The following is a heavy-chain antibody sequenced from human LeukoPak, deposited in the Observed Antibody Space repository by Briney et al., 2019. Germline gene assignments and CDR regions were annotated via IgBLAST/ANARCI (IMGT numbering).Heavy chain of an antibody. CDR3: ATYDFWSGYYTH. V-gene: IGHV1-24*01. CDR1: GYTLTELS. CDR2: FDPEDGET. J-gene: IGHJ4*02. D-gene: IGHD3-3*01. Sequence: ASVKVSCKVSGYTLTELSMHWVRQAPGKGLEWMGGFDPEDGETIYAQKVQGRVTMTEDTTTDTAYMELSSLRSEDTAVYYCATYDFWSGYYTHWGQGTLVTVSS.